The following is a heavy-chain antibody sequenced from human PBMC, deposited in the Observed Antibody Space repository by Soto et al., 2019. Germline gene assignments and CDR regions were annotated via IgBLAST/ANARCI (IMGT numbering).Heavy chain of an antibody. J-gene: IGHJ3*02. V-gene: IGHV3-23*01. CDR3: AKPTGGWFSAFEI. CDR2: ISGSGTTA. Sequence: EVQLLESGGGLVQPGGSLRLSCAASGFIFSSYAMSWVRQAPGKGLEWVSAISGSGTTAYYADSVKGRFTFSRDKSRKTMYLQMNSLRAEDTAVYYFAKPTGGWFSAFEIWGQGTMVTVSS. CDR1: GFIFSSYA. D-gene: IGHD6-19*01.